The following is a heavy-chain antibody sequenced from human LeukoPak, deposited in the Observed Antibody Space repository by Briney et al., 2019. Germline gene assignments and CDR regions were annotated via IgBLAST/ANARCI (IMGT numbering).Heavy chain of an antibody. V-gene: IGHV3-7*01. CDR1: GFTLSSNW. J-gene: IGHJ4*02. CDR3: ARWGQTSGYYYVDN. Sequence: GGSLRLSCGASGFTLSSNWMTWVRQAPGRGLEWVASIKQDGSVKYYVDSVKGRFTISRDNARSSLSLQMDSLGVEDTAVYFCARWGQTSGYYYVDNWGQGTLVTVSS. CDR2: IKQDGSVK. D-gene: IGHD5-12*01.